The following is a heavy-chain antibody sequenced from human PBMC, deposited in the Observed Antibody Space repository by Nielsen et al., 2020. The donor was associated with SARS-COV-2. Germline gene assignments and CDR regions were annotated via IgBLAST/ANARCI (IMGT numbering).Heavy chain of an antibody. D-gene: IGHD2-15*01. J-gene: IGHJ6*02. CDR2: IIPIFGTA. Sequence: SVKVSCKASGGTFSSYAISWVRQAPGQGLEWMGGIIPIFGTASYAQKFQGRVTITADKSTSTAYMELSSLRSEDTAVYYCAIGVVVVAATPLLYYYYGMDVWGQGTTVTVSS. CDR1: GGTFSSYA. CDR3: AIGVVVVAATPLLYYYYGMDV. V-gene: IGHV1-69*06.